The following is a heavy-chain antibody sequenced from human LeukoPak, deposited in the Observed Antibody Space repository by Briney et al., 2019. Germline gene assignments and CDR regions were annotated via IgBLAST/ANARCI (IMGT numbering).Heavy chain of an antibody. D-gene: IGHD6-19*01. Sequence: SETLSLTCTVSGYSISRGYYWAWIRQPPGKGLAWVGSFYHSGSTFYNPSLKRRVTISVDTSKNQFSLRLRAVTAADTAVYYCARHIPRYRLGIAVAGTVSYDDYWGQGTLVTVSS. V-gene: IGHV4-38-2*02. J-gene: IGHJ4*02. CDR3: ARHIPRYRLGIAVAGTVSYDDY. CDR2: FYHSGST. CDR1: GYSISRGYY.